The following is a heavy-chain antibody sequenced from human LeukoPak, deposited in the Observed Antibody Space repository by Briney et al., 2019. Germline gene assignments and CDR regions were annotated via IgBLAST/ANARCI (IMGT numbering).Heavy chain of an antibody. CDR2: INSDGSST. J-gene: IGHJ2*01. CDR1: GFTFSSYW. Sequence: GGSLRLSCAASGFTFSSYWMHWVRQAPGKGLVWVSRINSDGSSTSYADSVKGRFTISRDNAKNTLYLQMSSLRAEDTAVYYCARDSTSYYDSQFKYFDLWGRGTLVTVSS. D-gene: IGHD3-22*01. V-gene: IGHV3-74*01. CDR3: ARDSTSYYDSQFKYFDL.